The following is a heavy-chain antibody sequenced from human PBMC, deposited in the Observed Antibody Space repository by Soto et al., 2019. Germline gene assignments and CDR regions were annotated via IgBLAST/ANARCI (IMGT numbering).Heavy chain of an antibody. V-gene: IGHV1-3*01. CDR3: ATRQSLVFDTLNGWCDP. CDR2: INAGNGNT. Sequence: ASVKVSCKASGYTFTSYAMHWVRQAPGQRREGMGWINAGNGNTKYSQKFQGRVTITRDTSASTAYMELSSLRSEDRAEYDCATRQSLVFDTLNGWCDPCGQGTL. CDR1: GYTFTSYA. J-gene: IGHJ5*02. D-gene: IGHD6-19*01.